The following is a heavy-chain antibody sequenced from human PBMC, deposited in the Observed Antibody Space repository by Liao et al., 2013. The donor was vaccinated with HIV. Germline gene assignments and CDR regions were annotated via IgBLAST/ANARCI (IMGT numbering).Heavy chain of an antibody. CDR3: ARAGRSTFFGWFDP. J-gene: IGHJ5*02. CDR2: IYHSGTT. Sequence: QVRLQESGPGLVKPSETLSLTCSVSGDSFSSYYWSWIRQPPGKGLEWIGYIYHSGTTNYNPSLLSRVTMSVDTSKKQFSLKLTSVTAADTAVYYCARAGRSTFFGWFDPWGQGNPGHRLL. CDR1: GDSFSSYY. V-gene: IGHV4-59*01. D-gene: IGHD3-10*01.